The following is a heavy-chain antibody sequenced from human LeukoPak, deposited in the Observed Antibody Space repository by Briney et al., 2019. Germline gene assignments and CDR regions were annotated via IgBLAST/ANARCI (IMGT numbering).Heavy chain of an antibody. D-gene: IGHD3-22*01. V-gene: IGHV4-34*01. CDR1: GGSFSGYY. Sequence: SETLSLTCAVYGGSFSGYYWSWLRQPPGKGLEWIGEINHSGSTNYNPSLKSRVTISVDTSKNQFSLKLSSVTAADTAVYYCAREGPYYYDSSGWLDPWGQGTLVTVSS. CDR2: INHSGST. CDR3: AREGPYYYDSSGWLDP. J-gene: IGHJ5*02.